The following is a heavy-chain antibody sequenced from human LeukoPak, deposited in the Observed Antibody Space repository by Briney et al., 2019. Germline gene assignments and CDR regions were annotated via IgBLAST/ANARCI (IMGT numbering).Heavy chain of an antibody. Sequence: GASVKVSCKASGYTFTSYDINWVRQATGQGLEWMGWMNPNSGNTGYAQEFQGRVTMTRNTSISTAYMELSSLRSEDTAVYYCAVYGSGSYYPHYYYYYGMDVWGQGTTVTVSS. V-gene: IGHV1-8*01. J-gene: IGHJ6*02. CDR2: MNPNSGNT. D-gene: IGHD3-10*01. CDR1: GYTFTSYD. CDR3: AVYGSGSYYPHYYYYYGMDV.